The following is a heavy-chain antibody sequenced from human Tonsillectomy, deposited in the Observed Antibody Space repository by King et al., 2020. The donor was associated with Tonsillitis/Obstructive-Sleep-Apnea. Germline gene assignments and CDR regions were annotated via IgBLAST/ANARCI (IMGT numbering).Heavy chain of an antibody. V-gene: IGHV1-69*12. CDR2: IIPIFGTA. J-gene: IGHJ6*03. CDR1: GGTFSSYA. Sequence: QLVQSGAEVKKPGSSVKVSCKASGGTFSSYAISWVRQAPGQGLEWMGGIIPIFGTANYAPKIQGRVTITADDSTSRAYMELSSLRSEDTAVYYCARDSAVVVPAARPYYYYYYMDVWGKGTTVTVSS. D-gene: IGHD2-2*01. CDR3: ARDSAVVVPAARPYYYYYYMDV.